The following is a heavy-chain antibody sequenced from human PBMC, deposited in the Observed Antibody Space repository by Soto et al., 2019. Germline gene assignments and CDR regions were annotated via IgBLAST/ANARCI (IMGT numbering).Heavy chain of an antibody. D-gene: IGHD3-10*01. CDR1: GASINNFAYY. CDR2: VYYNENT. V-gene: IGHV4-39*01. Sequence: SETLSLTCSVSGASINNFAYYWGWIRQPPGKGLEWIGTVYYNENTYYNPSLRSRVAISVDTAKNQFSLNLRSVTAADTAVYFCARRERYYGSPGWFDPWGQGTLVTSPQ. J-gene: IGHJ5*01. CDR3: ARRERYYGSPGWFDP.